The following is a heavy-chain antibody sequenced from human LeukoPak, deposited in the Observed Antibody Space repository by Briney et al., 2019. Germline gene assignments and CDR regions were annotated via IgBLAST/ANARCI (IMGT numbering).Heavy chain of an antibody. CDR3: AKDDCSSTSCYVWALGDYYYYGMDV. CDR1: GFTFSSYA. V-gene: IGHV3-23*01. Sequence: PGGSLRLSCAASGFTFSSYAMSWVRQAPGKGLEWVSATSGSGGSTYYADSVKGRFTISRDNSKNTLYLQMNSLRAEDTAVYYCAKDDCSSTSCYVWALGDYYYYGMDVWGQGTTVTVSS. CDR2: TSGSGGST. D-gene: IGHD2-2*01. J-gene: IGHJ6*02.